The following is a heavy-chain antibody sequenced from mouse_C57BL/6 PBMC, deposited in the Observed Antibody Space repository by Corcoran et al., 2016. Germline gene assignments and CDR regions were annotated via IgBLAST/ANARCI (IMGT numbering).Heavy chain of an antibody. J-gene: IGHJ4*01. CDR3: AYDGYYYAMDY. V-gene: IGHV3-6*01. D-gene: IGHD2-3*01. CDR1: GYSITSGYY. Sequence: DVQLQESGPGLVKPSQSLSLTCSVTGYSITSGYYWNWIRQFPGNKLEWMGYISYDGSNNYNPSLKNRISITRDTSKHQFFLKLNSVTTEDTATYYCAYDGYYYAMDYWGQGTSVTVSS. CDR2: ISYDGSN.